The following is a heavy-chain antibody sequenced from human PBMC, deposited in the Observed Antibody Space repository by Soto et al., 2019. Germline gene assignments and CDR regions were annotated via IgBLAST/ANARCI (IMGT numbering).Heavy chain of an antibody. CDR1: GYTFTGYY. D-gene: IGHD6-25*01. CDR3: ARERGGVYYGMDV. V-gene: IGHV1-2*02. J-gene: IGHJ6*02. CDR2: INPNSGGT. Sequence: GASLKVSCKASGYTFTGYYMHWVRQAPGQGLEWMGWINPNSGGTNYAQKFQGRVNMTRDTSISTAYMELSRLRSDDTGVYYCARERGGVYYGMDVWGQGTTVTVSS.